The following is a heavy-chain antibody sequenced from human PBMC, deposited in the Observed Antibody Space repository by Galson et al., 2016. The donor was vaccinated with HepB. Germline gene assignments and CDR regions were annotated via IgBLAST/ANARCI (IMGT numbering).Heavy chain of an antibody. CDR1: GFTFSGYT. V-gene: IGHV3-21*01. CDR3: AREMHYDDVWGSYPSPSYYGMGV. J-gene: IGHJ6*02. D-gene: IGHD3-16*01. CDR2: ISGSSEYI. Sequence: SLRLSCAASGFTFSGYTMNWVRQASGKGLEWVSSISGSSEYIYYAASVKGRFTISRDNAKNSLSLHMNSLRAEDTAVYYCAREMHYDDVWGSYPSPSYYGMGVWGQGTTVTVSS.